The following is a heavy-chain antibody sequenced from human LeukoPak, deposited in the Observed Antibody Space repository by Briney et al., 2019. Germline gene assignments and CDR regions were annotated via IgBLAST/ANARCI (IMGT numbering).Heavy chain of an antibody. J-gene: IGHJ5*01. CDR3: ARGHHYYDTSGYYYSGIDS. CDR2: TYYRSKWYY. D-gene: IGHD3-22*01. CDR1: GDSVSSNSSA. V-gene: IGHV6-1*01. Sequence: SQTLSLTCAISGDSVSSNSSAWNWIRQSPSRGLEWLGRTYYRSKWYYDYAVSLQSRITFNPDTSKNQVSLQLNSVTPEDTAVYYCARGHHYYDTSGYYYSGIDSWGQGILVTVSS.